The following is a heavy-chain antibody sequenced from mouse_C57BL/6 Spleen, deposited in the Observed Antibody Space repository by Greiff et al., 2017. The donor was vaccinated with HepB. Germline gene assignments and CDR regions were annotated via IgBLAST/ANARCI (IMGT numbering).Heavy chain of an antibody. V-gene: IGHV1-55*01. Sequence: VKLQESGAELVKPGASVKMSCKASGYTFTSYWITWVKQRPGQGLEWIGDIYPGSGSTNYNEKFKSKATLTVYTSSSTAYMQLSSLTSEDSAVYYCARVYDGYYHYAMDYWGQGTSVTVSS. J-gene: IGHJ4*01. D-gene: IGHD2-3*01. CDR3: ARVYDGYYHYAMDY. CDR2: IYPGSGST. CDR1: GYTFTSYW.